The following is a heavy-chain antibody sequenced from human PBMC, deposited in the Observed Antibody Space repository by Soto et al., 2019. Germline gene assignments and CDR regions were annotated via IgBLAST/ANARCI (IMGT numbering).Heavy chain of an antibody. V-gene: IGHV4-4*02. CDR1: SDSISRSHL. CDR2: IYYSGST. J-gene: IGHJ4*02. Sequence: SETLSLTCAVSSDSISRSHLLTWVRQSPGKGLEWLGDIYYSGSTYYNPSLRSRVSISMDKSKNQFSLNLSSVTAADTAVYYCARRDYGNFFDYWGQGTLVTVSS. CDR3: ARRDYGNFFDY. D-gene: IGHD4-17*01.